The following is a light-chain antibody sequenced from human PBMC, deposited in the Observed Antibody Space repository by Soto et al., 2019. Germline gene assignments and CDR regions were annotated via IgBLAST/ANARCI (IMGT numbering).Light chain of an antibody. V-gene: IGKV3-11*01. Sequence: ELGVTKSAATLSLSPGERATLSCRASQSVGTFFAWYQQKPGQAPRLLLYDASNRATGIPARFSGSGSGTDFTLTISSLEPEDFAVYYCHQCYNWPQWTFGQGTKVDIK. CDR3: HQCYNWPQWT. J-gene: IGKJ1*01. CDR1: QSVGTF. CDR2: DAS.